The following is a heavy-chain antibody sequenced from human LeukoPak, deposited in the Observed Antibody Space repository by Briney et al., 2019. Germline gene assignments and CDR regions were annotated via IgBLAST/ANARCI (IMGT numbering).Heavy chain of an antibody. CDR2: ISGSGGST. CDR3: AKHDYGDYLYYYYMDV. Sequence: QPGGSLRFSCAASGFTFSSYGMSWVRQAPGKGLEWVSAISGSGGSTYYADSVKGRFTISRDNSKNTLYLQMNSLRAEDTAVYYCAKHDYGDYLYYYYMDVWGKGTTVTISS. V-gene: IGHV3-23*01. J-gene: IGHJ6*03. CDR1: GFTFSSYG. D-gene: IGHD4-17*01.